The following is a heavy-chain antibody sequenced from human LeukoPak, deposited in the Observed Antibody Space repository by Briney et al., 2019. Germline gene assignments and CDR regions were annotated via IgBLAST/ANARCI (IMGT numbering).Heavy chain of an antibody. J-gene: IGHJ5*02. CDR2: ISGSGGST. CDR3: AGYYYGSGSYKFDP. V-gene: IGHV3-23*01. CDR1: GFTFSSYA. D-gene: IGHD3-10*01. Sequence: AGGSLRLSCAASGFTFSSYAMSWVRQAPGKGLEWVSAISGSGGSTYYADSVKSRFTISRDNSKNTLYLQMNSLRAEDTAVYYCAGYYYGSGSYKFDPWGQGTLVTVSS.